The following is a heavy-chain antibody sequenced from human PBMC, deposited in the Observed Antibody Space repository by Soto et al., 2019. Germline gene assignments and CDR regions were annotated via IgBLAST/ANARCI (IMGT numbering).Heavy chain of an antibody. Sequence: SETLSLTCTVSRGSISSSIYYWGWIRQPPGKGLEWIGSIYYSGSTYYNPSLKSRVTISVGTSKNQFSLKLSSVTAADTAVYYCASLSRGCSSTICHRGKVYYGRDVWGQGTTVTVSS. CDR1: RGSISSSIYY. CDR2: IYYSGST. J-gene: IGHJ6*02. CDR3: ASLSRGCSSTICHRGKVYYGRDV. D-gene: IGHD2-2*02. V-gene: IGHV4-39*01.